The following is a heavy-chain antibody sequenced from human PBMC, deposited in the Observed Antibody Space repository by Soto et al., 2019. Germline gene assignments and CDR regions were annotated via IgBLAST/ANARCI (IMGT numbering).Heavy chain of an antibody. CDR1: GGSISSGDYD. J-gene: IGHJ6*02. CDR3: ARAGPPPYYYYGMDV. V-gene: IGHV4-30-4*01. Sequence: QVQLKESGPGLVKPSQTLSLTCSVSGGSISSGDYDWSWVRQPPGKGLEWIGNILHSGSTIYNPSLRSRVTISVDKSKNQFSLKLSSVTAADTAVYYCARAGPPPYYYYGMDVWGQGTTVTVSS. CDR2: ILHSGST.